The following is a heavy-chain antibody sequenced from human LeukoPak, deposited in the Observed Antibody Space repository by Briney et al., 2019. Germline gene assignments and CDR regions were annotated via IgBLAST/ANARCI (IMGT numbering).Heavy chain of an antibody. V-gene: IGHV4-31*03. CDR2: IYYSGST. D-gene: IGHD1-1*01. CDR3: ARDQGVPSPAYWYFDL. J-gene: IGHJ2*01. Sequence: SQTLSLTCTVSGGSFSSGGYYWSWIRQHPGKGLEWIGYIYYSGSTYYNPSLKSRVTISVDTSKNQFSLKLSSVTAADTAVYYCARDQGVPSPAYWYFDLWGRGTLVTVSS. CDR1: GGSFSSGGYY.